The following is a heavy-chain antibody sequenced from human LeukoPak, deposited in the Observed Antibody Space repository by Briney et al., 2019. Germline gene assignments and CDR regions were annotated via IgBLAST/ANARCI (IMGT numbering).Heavy chain of an antibody. Sequence: SETLSLTCAVYGGSFSGYYWSWISQPPGKGLEWIGEINHSGSTNYNPSLKSRVTISVDTSKNQFSLKLSSVTAADTAVYYCAVGVVVTHFDYWGQGTLVTVSS. CDR1: GGSFSGYY. CDR2: INHSGST. J-gene: IGHJ4*02. V-gene: IGHV4-34*01. D-gene: IGHD3-22*01. CDR3: AVGVVVTHFDY.